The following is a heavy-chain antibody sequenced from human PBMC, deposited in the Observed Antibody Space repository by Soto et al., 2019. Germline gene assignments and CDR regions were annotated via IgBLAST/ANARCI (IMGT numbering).Heavy chain of an antibody. V-gene: IGHV1-18*01. CDR3: TREAIVVIPAAQPSHFDS. CDR2: ISPYSGYT. Sequence: QVQLVQSGAEVKKPGASVKVSCKGLGYNFIKYGINWVRQAPGQGLEWMGWISPYSGYTHSAQKFQGRLTLTTDTAATTAYMELGSLRSADTALYYCTREAIVVIPAAQPSHFDSWGQGTLVTVSS. J-gene: IGHJ4*02. CDR1: GYNFIKYG. D-gene: IGHD2-2*01.